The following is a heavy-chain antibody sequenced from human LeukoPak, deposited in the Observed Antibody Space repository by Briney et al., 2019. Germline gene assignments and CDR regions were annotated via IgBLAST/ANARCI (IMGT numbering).Heavy chain of an antibody. J-gene: IGHJ4*02. Sequence: GGSLRLSCAASGFTVSSNDMSWVRQAPGKGLECISVIYSGGSTDYADSVKGRLTISRDNAKNSPYLQMNSLRAEDTALYYCARGTGLAQLWFIVWGQGTLVTVSS. V-gene: IGHV3-53*01. CDR1: GFTVSSND. D-gene: IGHD5-18*01. CDR3: ARGTGLAQLWFIV. CDR2: IYSGGST.